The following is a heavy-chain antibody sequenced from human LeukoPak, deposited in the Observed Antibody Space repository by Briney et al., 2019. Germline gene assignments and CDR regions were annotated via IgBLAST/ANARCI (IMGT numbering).Heavy chain of an antibody. D-gene: IGHD3-10*01. Sequence: PGGSLRLSCAASGIIFSSDAMSWVRQVPGKGLEWVSLITKSGDTSYYADSVKGRFTISRDSSKNTLYLQMNSLRAEDTAVYYCARYDGGSGPFDYWGQGTLVTVSS. V-gene: IGHV3-23*01. CDR1: GIIFSSDA. CDR2: ITKSGDTS. CDR3: ARYDGGSGPFDY. J-gene: IGHJ4*02.